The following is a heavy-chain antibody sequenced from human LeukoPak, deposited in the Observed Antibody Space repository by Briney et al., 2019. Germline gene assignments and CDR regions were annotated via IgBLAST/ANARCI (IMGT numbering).Heavy chain of an antibody. CDR2: MYTGGTT. J-gene: IGHJ4*02. CDR1: GFTVSGTH. Sequence: GGSLRLSCAASGFTVSGTHMSWVRQAPGKGLEWVSAMYTGGTTSYADSVAGRFTVSRDNSKNTLYLHMNSLRVEDTAVYYCAKDEASSGGGLASWGQGTLVSVSS. V-gene: IGHV3-53*01. D-gene: IGHD3-16*01. CDR3: AKDEASSGGGLAS.